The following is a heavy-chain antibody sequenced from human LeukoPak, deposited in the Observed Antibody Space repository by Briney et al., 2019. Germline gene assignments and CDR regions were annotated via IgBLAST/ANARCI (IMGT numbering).Heavy chain of an antibody. J-gene: IGHJ2*01. CDR2: IYTSGST. V-gene: IGHV4-61*02. CDR3: ARGPYSSSWYKLARSYWYFDL. CDR1: GGSISSVSFY. Sequence: SQTLSLTCTVSGGSISSVSFYWNWIRQPAGKGLEWIGRIYTSGSTNYNPSLKSRVTISVDTSKSQFSLKLSSVTAADTAVYYCARGPYSSSWYKLARSYWYFDLWGRGTLVTVSS. D-gene: IGHD6-13*01.